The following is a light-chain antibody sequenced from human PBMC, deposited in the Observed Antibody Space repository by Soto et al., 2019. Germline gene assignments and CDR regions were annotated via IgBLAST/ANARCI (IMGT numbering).Light chain of an antibody. CDR3: QQYNNWSIT. CDR1: QSVGSN. Sequence: EIVITQSPATLSVSPGERATLSCRASQSVGSNLAWYQRKPGQAPRLLFSGASTRATGVPARFSGSGSGTEFTLTINSLQSEDFAVYYCQQYNNWSITFGQGTRLEIK. CDR2: GAS. V-gene: IGKV3-15*01. J-gene: IGKJ5*01.